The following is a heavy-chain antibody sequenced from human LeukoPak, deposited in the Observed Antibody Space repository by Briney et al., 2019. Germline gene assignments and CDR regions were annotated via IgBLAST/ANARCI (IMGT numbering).Heavy chain of an antibody. J-gene: IGHJ6*03. V-gene: IGHV3-64*01. D-gene: IGHD3-9*01. CDR2: ISSNGGST. Sequence: SGGSLRLSCAASGFTFSSYAMSWVRQAPGKGLEYVSAISSNGGSTYYANSVKGRFTISRDNSKNTLYLQMGSLRAEDMAVYYCARAARPCYDILTGYYIVPRGNSYYYYYYMDVWGKGTTVTISS. CDR3: ARAARPCYDILTGYYIVPRGNSYYYYYYMDV. CDR1: GFTFSSYA.